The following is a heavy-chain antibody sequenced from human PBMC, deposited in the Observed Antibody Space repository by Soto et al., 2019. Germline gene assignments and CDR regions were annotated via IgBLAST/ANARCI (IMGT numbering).Heavy chain of an antibody. Sequence: PGESLKISCKGSGYSFTSYWISWVRQMPGKGLEWMGRIDPSDSYTNYSPSFQGHVTISADKSISTAYLQWSSLKASDTAMYYCARQVWFGETTFYYSGMDVWGQGTTVTVSS. CDR2: IDPSDSYT. CDR1: GYSFTSYW. J-gene: IGHJ6*02. V-gene: IGHV5-10-1*01. D-gene: IGHD3-10*01. CDR3: ARQVWFGETTFYYSGMDV.